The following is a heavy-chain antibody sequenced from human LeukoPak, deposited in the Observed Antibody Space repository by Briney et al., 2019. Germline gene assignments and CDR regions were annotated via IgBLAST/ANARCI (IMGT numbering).Heavy chain of an antibody. V-gene: IGHV4-30-2*01. CDR1: GGSISSGGYS. CDR3: ARVERRYSPNPIADY. Sequence: SQTLSLTCAVSGGSISSGGYSWSWIRQPPGTGLEWIGYIYHSGSTYYNPSLKSRVTISVDRSKNQFSLKLSSVTAADTAVYYCARVERRYSPNPIADYWGQGTLVTVSS. J-gene: IGHJ4*02. CDR2: IYHSGST. D-gene: IGHD5-18*01.